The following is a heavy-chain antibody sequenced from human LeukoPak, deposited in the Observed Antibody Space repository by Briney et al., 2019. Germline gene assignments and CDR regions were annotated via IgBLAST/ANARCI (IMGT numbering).Heavy chain of an antibody. CDR3: PSTVPPDYYYMDV. CDR2: IIPIFGTA. Sequence: ASVKVSCKASGGTFSSYAISWVRQAPGQGLEWMGGIIPIFGTANYAQKFQGRVTITTDESTSTAYMELSSLRSQDTAVYYCPSTVPPDYYYMDVWGKGTTVTVSS. J-gene: IGHJ6*03. V-gene: IGHV1-69*05. CDR1: GGTFSSYA. D-gene: IGHD2-2*01.